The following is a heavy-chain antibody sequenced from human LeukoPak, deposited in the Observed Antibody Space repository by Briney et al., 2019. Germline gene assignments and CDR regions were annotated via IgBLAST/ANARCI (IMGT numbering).Heavy chain of an antibody. V-gene: IGHV3-21*03. CDR2: ISSSSSYI. CDR3: TTEMYYYDSSGYPYYFDY. J-gene: IGHJ4*02. CDR1: GFTFSSYS. Sequence: GGSLRFSCAASGFTFSSYSMNWVRQAPGKGLEWVSSISSSSSYIYYADSVKGRFTISRDNAKNTLYLQMNSLKTEDTAVYYCTTEMYYYDSSGYPYYFDYWGQGTLVTVSS. D-gene: IGHD3-22*01.